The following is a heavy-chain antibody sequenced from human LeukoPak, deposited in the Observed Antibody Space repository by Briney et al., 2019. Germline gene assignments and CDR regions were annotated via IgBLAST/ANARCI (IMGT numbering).Heavy chain of an antibody. D-gene: IGHD3-22*01. J-gene: IGHJ6*02. Sequence: SETLSLTCTVSGGSISSYYWSWIRQPPGKGLEWIGYIYYSGSTNYNPSLKSRVTISVDTSKNQFSLKLSSVTAADTAVYYCARGTKQSSGYYHYYGMDVWGQGTTVTVSS. CDR2: IYYSGST. CDR3: ARGTKQSSGYYHYYGMDV. CDR1: GGSISSYY. V-gene: IGHV4-59*01.